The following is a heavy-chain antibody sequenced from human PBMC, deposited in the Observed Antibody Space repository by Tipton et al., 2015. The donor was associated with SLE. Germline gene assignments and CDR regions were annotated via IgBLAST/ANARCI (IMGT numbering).Heavy chain of an antibody. CDR1: GFTFSSYG. J-gene: IGHJ3*02. Sequence: SLRLSCAASGFTFSSYGMHWVRQAPGKGLEWVAVISYDGSNKYYADSVKGRFTISRDNSKNTLYLQMNSLRAEDTAVYYCTINDGYWSSHRAGAFDIWGQGTMVTVSS. CDR3: TINDGYWSSHRAGAFDI. D-gene: IGHD2-2*03. V-gene: IGHV3-30*03. CDR2: ISYDGSNK.